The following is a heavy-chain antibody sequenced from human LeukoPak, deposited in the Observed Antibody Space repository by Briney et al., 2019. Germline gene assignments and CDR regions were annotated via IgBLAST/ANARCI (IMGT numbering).Heavy chain of an antibody. D-gene: IGHD4/OR15-4a*01. CDR2: SDPEDGET. Sequence: GASVKVSCKVSGYTLTELSMHWVRQAPGKGLEWMGGSDPEDGETIYAQTFQGRVTMTEDTSTDTAYMELSSLRSEDTAVYYCATVLLPAKRWFDPWGQGTLVTVSS. CDR1: GYTLTELS. V-gene: IGHV1-24*01. CDR3: ATVLLPAKRWFDP. J-gene: IGHJ5*02.